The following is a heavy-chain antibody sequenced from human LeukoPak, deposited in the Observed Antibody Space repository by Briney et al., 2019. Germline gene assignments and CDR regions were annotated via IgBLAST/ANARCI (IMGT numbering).Heavy chain of an antibody. CDR1: GYTFTSYD. J-gene: IGHJ6*02. Sequence: ASVKVSCKASGYTFTSYDINWVRQATGQGLEWMGWMNPNSGNTGYAQKFQGRVTMTRNTSISTAYMELSSLRSEDTAVYYCARARGRDYYYGTDVWGQGTTVTVSS. D-gene: IGHD3-10*01. CDR2: MNPNSGNT. CDR3: ARARGRDYYYGTDV. V-gene: IGHV1-8*01.